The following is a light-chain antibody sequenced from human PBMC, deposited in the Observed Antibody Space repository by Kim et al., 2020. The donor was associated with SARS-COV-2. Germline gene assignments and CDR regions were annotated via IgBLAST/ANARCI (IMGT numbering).Light chain of an antibody. J-gene: IGKJ2*01. Sequence: DIQMTQSPSTLSAFVGDRVTITCRASQTISSWLAWYQQKPGKAPKLLIYETSNLESGVPSRFSGSGSGTEFTLTISSLQPDDFATYYCQQYNSYPYTFGQGTKLEI. V-gene: IGKV1-5*03. CDR2: ETS. CDR3: QQYNSYPYT. CDR1: QTISSW.